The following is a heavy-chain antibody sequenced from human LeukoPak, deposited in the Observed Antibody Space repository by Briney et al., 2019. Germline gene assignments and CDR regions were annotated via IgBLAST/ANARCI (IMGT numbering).Heavy chain of an antibody. CDR1: GFTFDDYA. CDR2: ISWNSGSI. D-gene: IGHD3-22*01. CDR3: ARDESSGYYPDAFDI. J-gene: IGHJ3*02. Sequence: GRSLRLSCAASGFTFDDYAMHWVRQAPGKGLEWVSGISWNSGSIGYADSVKGRFTISRDNAKNSLYLQMNSLRAEDTAVYYCARDESSGYYPDAFDIWGKGKMVTVFS. V-gene: IGHV3-9*01.